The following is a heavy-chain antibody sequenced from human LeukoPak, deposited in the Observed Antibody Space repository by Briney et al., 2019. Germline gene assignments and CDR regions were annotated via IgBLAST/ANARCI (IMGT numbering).Heavy chain of an antibody. D-gene: IGHD6-19*01. Sequence: GASVKVSCEASGYTFTSYDINWVRQATGQGLEWMGWMNPNSGNTVYAQKFQGRVTMTRNTSISTAYMELSSLRSEDTAVYYCARGLGKKNSAVAGGMDVWGKGTTVTVSS. CDR2: MNPNSGNT. CDR3: ARGLGKKNSAVAGGMDV. CDR1: GYTFTSYD. J-gene: IGHJ6*03. V-gene: IGHV1-8*01.